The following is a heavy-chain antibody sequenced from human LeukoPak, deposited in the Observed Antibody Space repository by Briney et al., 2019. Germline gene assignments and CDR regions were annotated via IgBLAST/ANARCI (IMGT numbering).Heavy chain of an antibody. J-gene: IGHJ4*02. Sequence: GRSLRLSCTASGFTFGDYAMTWVRQAPGKGLEWVGFIASETYGGTAEYAASVKGRFTISRDDSKSIAYLQMNSLKTEDTAVYYCTRDQTPYYWGQGTLVTVSS. V-gene: IGHV3-49*04. CDR2: IASETYGGTA. CDR1: GFTFGDYA. CDR3: TRDQTPYY.